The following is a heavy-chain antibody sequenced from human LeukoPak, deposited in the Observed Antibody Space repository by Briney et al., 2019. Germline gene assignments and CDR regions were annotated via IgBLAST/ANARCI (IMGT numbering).Heavy chain of an antibody. V-gene: IGHV1-69*05. CDR3: ARGDVVVPAAMYI. D-gene: IGHD2-2*01. Sequence: SVKVSCKASGYTFTSYGISWVRQAPGQGLEWMGGIIPIFGTANYAQKFQGRVTMTRDTSISTAYMELSRLRSDDTAVYYCARGDVVVPAAMYIWGQGTMVTVSS. CDR2: IIPIFGTA. CDR1: GYTFTSYG. J-gene: IGHJ3*02.